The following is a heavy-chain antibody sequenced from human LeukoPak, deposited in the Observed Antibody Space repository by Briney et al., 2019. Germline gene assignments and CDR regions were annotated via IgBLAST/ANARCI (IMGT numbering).Heavy chain of an antibody. D-gene: IGHD5-12*01. CDR3: ARDGEYSGYD. CDR1: GFTFSTYG. Sequence: GGSLRLSCAASGFTFSTYGMSWVRQVPGKGLEWVAAISGSSGRTYYADSVKGRFTISRDNSKNTLYLQMNSLRAEDTAVYYCARDGEYSGYDWGQGTLVTVSS. V-gene: IGHV3-23*01. J-gene: IGHJ4*02. CDR2: ISGSSGRT.